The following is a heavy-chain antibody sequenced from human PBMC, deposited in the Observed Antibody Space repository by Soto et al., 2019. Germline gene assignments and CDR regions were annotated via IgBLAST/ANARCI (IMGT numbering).Heavy chain of an antibody. CDR3: ARARDYSDSSASLPIMDV. D-gene: IGHD3-22*01. Sequence: PGGSLRLSCAASGLTFSSYSMNWVRQAPGEGLEWVSSISSSSHYIYYSDSVKGRFTISRDNAKNSLYLQMNSLRAEDTAVYYCARARDYSDSSASLPIMDVWAQGTTVTLSS. J-gene: IGHJ6*02. CDR1: GLTFSSYS. V-gene: IGHV3-21*01. CDR2: ISSSSHYI.